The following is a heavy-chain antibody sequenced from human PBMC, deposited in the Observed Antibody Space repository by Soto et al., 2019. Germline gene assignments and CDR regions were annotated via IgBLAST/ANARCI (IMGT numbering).Heavy chain of an antibody. Sequence: QVQLVQSGAEVKKPGASVKVSCKASGYTFTSYGISWVRQAPGQGLEWMGWISADNGNTNYAQKLQGRVTMTTDTSTSTAYMELRSLRSDDTAVYYCATDCSSTTCYRWNWFDPWGSGTRVTVSS. V-gene: IGHV1-18*01. D-gene: IGHD2-2*01. CDR2: ISADNGNT. J-gene: IGHJ5*02. CDR1: GYTFTSYG. CDR3: ATDCSSTTCYRWNWFDP.